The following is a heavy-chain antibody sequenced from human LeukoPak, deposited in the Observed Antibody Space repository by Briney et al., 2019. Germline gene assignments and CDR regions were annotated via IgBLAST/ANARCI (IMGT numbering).Heavy chain of an antibody. D-gene: IGHD3-10*01. CDR3: ARGSPGTYYYGSGSYLRAYFDY. Sequence: PSETLSLTCAVYGGSFSGYYWSWIRQPPGKGLEWIGEINHSGSTNYNPSLKSRVTISVDTSKNQFSLKLSSVTAADTAVYYCARGSPGTYYYGSGSYLRAYFDYWGQGTLVTVSS. J-gene: IGHJ4*02. V-gene: IGHV4-34*01. CDR1: GGSFSGYY. CDR2: INHSGST.